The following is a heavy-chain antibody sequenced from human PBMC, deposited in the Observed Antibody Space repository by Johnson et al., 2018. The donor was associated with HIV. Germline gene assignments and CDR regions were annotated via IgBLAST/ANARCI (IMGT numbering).Heavy chain of an antibody. CDR1: GFTFSNAG. CDR3: AREASGSLDAIDI. Sequence: VQLVESGGGVVQPGGSLRLSCAASGFTFSNAGMSWVRQAPGKGLEYVSAISSNGGSTYYANSVKGRFTISRDNSKNTLYLQMGSLRAEDMAVYYCAREASGSLDAIDIWCQGTMVTVSS. J-gene: IGHJ3*02. V-gene: IGHV3-64*01. CDR2: ISSNGGST. D-gene: IGHD1-26*01.